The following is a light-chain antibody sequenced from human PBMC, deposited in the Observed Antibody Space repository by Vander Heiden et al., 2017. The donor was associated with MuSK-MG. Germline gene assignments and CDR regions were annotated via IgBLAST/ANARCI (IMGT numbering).Light chain of an antibody. CDR2: GAS. J-gene: IGKJ1*01. V-gene: IGKV3-15*01. Sequence: EIVMTQSPATLSVSPGERATLSCRASQSVSSNLAWFQQKPGQAPRLLIYGASTRAPGIPARFSGSGYGTEFTLTISSLQSEDFVVYYCQQDNNWPPWTFGQGTKVEIK. CDR3: QQDNNWPPWT. CDR1: QSVSSN.